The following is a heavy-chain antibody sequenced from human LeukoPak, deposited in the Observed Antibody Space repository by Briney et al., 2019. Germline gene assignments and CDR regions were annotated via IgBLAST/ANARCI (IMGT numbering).Heavy chain of an antibody. Sequence: GGSLRLSCAASGFTFSNYWMSWVRQAPGKGLEWVANIKEDGSEKYYVDSVKGRFTISRDNARNSLYLQMNSLRAEDTAAYYCARVQYYDILTGNYYFDYWGQGTLVTVSS. CDR1: GFTFSNYW. CDR2: IKEDGSEK. V-gene: IGHV3-7*01. CDR3: ARVQYYDILTGNYYFDY. J-gene: IGHJ4*02. D-gene: IGHD3-9*01.